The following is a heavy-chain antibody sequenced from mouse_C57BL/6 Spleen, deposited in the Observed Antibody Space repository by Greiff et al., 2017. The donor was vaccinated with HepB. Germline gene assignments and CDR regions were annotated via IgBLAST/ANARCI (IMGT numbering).Heavy chain of an antibody. J-gene: IGHJ4*01. CDR1: GFTFSDYG. V-gene: IGHV5-17*01. CDR2: ISSGSSTI. Sequence: EVMLVESGGGLVKPGGSLKLSCAASGFTFSDYGMHWVRQAPEKGLEWVAYISSGSSTIYYADTVKGRFTISRDNAKNTLFLQMTSLRSEDTAMYYCASPYSLYYAMDYWGQGTSVTVSS. CDR3: ASPYSLYYAMDY. D-gene: IGHD2-10*01.